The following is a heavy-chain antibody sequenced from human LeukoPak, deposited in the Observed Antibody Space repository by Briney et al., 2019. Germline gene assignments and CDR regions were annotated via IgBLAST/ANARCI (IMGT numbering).Heavy chain of an antibody. V-gene: IGHV4-59*01. CDR3: ARVGYSSSWFYYYYMDV. Sequence: MPSETLSLTCTVSGGSISSYYWSWIRQPPGKGLEWIGYIYNSGSTNYNPSLKSRVTISVDTSKNQFSLKLSSVTAADTAVYYCARVGYSSSWFYYYYMDVWGKGTTVTVSS. J-gene: IGHJ6*03. D-gene: IGHD6-13*01. CDR1: GGSISSYY. CDR2: IYNSGST.